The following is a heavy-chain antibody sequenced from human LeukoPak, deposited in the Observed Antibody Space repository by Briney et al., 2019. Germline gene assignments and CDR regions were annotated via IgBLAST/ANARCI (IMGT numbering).Heavy chain of an antibody. CDR3: ARRAHGSGSYYPSNWFDP. D-gene: IGHD3-10*01. CDR1: VCTFTSYS. Sequence: SVKVSCKASVCTFTSYSMYWVRQAPGQPREWVGWINTNTGTPTYAQRFTGRFVFSLDTSVSTAYLQISSLKAEDTAVYYCARRAHGSGSYYPSNWFDPWGQGTLVTVSS. CDR2: INTNTGTP. V-gene: IGHV7-4-1*02. J-gene: IGHJ5*02.